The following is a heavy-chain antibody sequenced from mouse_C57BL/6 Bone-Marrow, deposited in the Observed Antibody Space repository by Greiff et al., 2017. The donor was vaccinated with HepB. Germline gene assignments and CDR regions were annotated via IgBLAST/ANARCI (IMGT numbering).Heavy chain of an antibody. D-gene: IGHD1-1*01. Sequence: VQLKESGGGLVKPGGSLKLSCAASGFTFSDYGMHWVRQAPEKGLEWVAYISSGSSTIYYADTVKGRFTISRDNAKNTLFLQMTSLRSEDTAMYYCATPYAWFAYWGQGTLVTVSA. CDR1: GFTFSDYG. V-gene: IGHV5-17*01. CDR2: ISSGSSTI. J-gene: IGHJ3*01. CDR3: ATPYAWFAY.